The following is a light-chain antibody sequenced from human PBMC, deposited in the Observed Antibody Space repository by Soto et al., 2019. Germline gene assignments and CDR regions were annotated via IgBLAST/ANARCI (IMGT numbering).Light chain of an antibody. CDR1: QSVSSN. CDR3: QQYNNRPRT. CDR2: GAS. Sequence: EIVMTQSPATLSVSPGERATLSCRASQSVSSNLAWYQQKPGQAPRLLIYGASTRATGIPARFSGSGSGTEFTLTISSTQSEDFAVYYCQQYNNRPRTCGKGPKVEIK. V-gene: IGKV3-15*01. J-gene: IGKJ1*01.